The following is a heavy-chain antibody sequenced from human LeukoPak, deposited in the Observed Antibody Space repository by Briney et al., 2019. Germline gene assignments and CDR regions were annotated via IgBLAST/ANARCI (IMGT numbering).Heavy chain of an antibody. CDR2: IYTSGST. Sequence: TETLSLTCTVSGGSISSYYWGWIRQPAGKGLEWIGRIYTSGSTNYNPSLKSRVTMSVDTSKNQFSLKLSSVTAADTAVYYCARGGAMAPFDYWGQGTLVTVSS. CDR1: GGSISSYY. J-gene: IGHJ4*02. V-gene: IGHV4-4*07. CDR3: ARGGAMAPFDY. D-gene: IGHD5-18*01.